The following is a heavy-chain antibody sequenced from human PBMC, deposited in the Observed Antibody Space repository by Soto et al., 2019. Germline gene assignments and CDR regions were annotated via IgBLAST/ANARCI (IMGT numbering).Heavy chain of an antibody. Sequence: SETLSLTCSVSGGSISSGSYYWGWIRQTPGRGLEWIASMYHGGTTYSNPSLKSRVTISVDTSKNQFYLHLSSVTAADTAIFYCASIAAPGTTHFDFWGQGTLVTVSS. CDR2: MYHGGTT. J-gene: IGHJ4*02. CDR1: GGSISSGSYY. D-gene: IGHD6-13*01. CDR3: ASIAAPGTTHFDF. V-gene: IGHV4-39*01.